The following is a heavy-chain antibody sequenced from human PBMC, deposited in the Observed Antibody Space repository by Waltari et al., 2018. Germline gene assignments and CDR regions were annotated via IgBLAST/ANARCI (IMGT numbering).Heavy chain of an antibody. J-gene: IGHJ4*02. D-gene: IGHD3-9*01. V-gene: IGHV3-7*01. Sequence: EVQLVESGGGLVQPGGSLRLSCDASGPAFSHFWVSWVRQAPGKGLEWVAKIKQDGSETFYVESVKGRFTISRDNAKNLLYLQMNSLRVEDTAVYFCAMTGRLGTGLPWDWGQGTLVTVSS. CDR1: GPAFSHFW. CDR3: AMTGRLGTGLPWD. CDR2: IKQDGSET.